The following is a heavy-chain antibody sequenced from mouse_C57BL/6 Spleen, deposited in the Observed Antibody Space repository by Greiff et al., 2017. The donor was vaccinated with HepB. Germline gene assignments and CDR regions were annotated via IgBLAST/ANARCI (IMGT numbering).Heavy chain of an antibody. V-gene: IGHV1-52*01. J-gene: IGHJ4*01. CDR3: ARKGSNPYYAMDY. CDR1: GYTFTSYW. D-gene: IGHD1-1*01. CDR2: IDPSDSET. Sequence: VKLQQPGAELVRPGSSVKLSCKASGYTFTSYWMHWVKQRPIQGLEWIGNIDPSDSETHYNQKFKDKATLTVDKSSSTAYMQLSSLTSEDSAVYYCARKGSNPYYAMDYWGQGTSVTVSS.